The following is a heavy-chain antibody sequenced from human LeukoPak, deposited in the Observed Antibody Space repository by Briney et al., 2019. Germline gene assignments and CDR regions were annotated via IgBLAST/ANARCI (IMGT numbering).Heavy chain of an antibody. Sequence: GGSLRLSCAASGFTVSSCYMSWVRQAPGKGLEWVSVLYSDGSTFYADSVKGRFTISRDNSKNTLHLQMNNLRAEDTAVYYCARAAYDSNGFTANHDYWGQGTLVTVSS. CDR1: GFTVSSCY. D-gene: IGHD3-22*01. CDR2: LYSDGST. CDR3: ARAAYDSNGFTANHDY. V-gene: IGHV3-53*01. J-gene: IGHJ4*02.